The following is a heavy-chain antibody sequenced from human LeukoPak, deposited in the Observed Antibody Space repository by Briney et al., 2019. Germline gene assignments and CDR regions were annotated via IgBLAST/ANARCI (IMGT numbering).Heavy chain of an antibody. CDR1: GFIFSNYD. J-gene: IGHJ6*02. D-gene: IGHD2-21*02. CDR2: ISGSGDST. V-gene: IGHV3-23*01. Sequence: GGSLRLSCAAWGFIFSNYDMSWLRQATGKGLECVLGISGSGDSTYYADSVKGQFTISRDNSKNTLYLQMNSLRAEDTGVYYCAKRAPPTAYYGMDVWGQGTTVTVSS. CDR3: AKRAPPTAYYGMDV.